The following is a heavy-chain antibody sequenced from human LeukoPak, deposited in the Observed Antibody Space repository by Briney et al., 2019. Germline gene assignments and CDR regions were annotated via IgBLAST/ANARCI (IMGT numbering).Heavy chain of an antibody. D-gene: IGHD1-26*01. V-gene: IGHV3-74*01. CDR2: INSDGSST. CDR1: GFTFSSYW. J-gene: IGHJ4*02. Sequence: PGGSLRLSCAASGFTFSSYWMHWVRQAPGKGLVWVSRINSDGSSTSYADSVKGRFTISRDNAKNTLYLQMNSLRAEDTAVYYCAKEFWVGATRKLDQWGQGTLVTVSS. CDR3: AKEFWVGATRKLDQ.